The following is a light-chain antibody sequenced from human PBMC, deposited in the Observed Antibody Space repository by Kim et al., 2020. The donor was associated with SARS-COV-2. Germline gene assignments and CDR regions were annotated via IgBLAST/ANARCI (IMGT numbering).Light chain of an antibody. CDR2: DVT. CDR1: SSDVGAYTY. J-gene: IGLJ3*02. Sequence: GQSVTISCTGTSSDVGAYTYVSWYQQYPGNAPKLLICDVTRRPSGVPDRFSGSKSGNTASLTISGLQAEDEADYYCCSYAGTYTWVFGGGTQLTVL. V-gene: IGLV2-11*01. CDR3: CSYAGTYTWV.